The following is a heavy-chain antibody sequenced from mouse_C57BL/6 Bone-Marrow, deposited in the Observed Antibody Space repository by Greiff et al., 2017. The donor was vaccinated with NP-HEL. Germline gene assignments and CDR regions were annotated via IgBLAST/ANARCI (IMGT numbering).Heavy chain of an antibody. CDR2: IYPGSGNT. Sequence: QVHVKQSGAELVRPGASVKLSCKASGYTFTDYYINWVKPRPGQGLEWIARIYPGSGNTYYNEKFKGKATLTAEKSSSTAYMQLSSLPSEDTAVYFCARSNYFDYWGQGTTLTVSS. J-gene: IGHJ2*01. V-gene: IGHV1-76*01. CDR1: GYTFTDYY. CDR3: ARSNYFDY.